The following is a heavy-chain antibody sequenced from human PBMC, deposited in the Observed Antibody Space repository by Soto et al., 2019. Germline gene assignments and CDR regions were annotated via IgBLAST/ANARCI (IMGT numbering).Heavy chain of an antibody. J-gene: IGHJ3*02. CDR3: VRDVNYNDETVYYDVFDI. CDR2: MQQDGSQT. CDR1: GFAFSNYW. D-gene: IGHD1-7*01. V-gene: IGHV3-7*05. Sequence: EVQLVESGGGLVQPGGSLRLSCAASGFAFSNYWMVWVRQAPGKGLEWVANMQQDGSQTYYMDSVKGRFTISRDNAKSSLHLQMNSLRAEDTAVYYCVRDVNYNDETVYYDVFDIWGQGTMVTVSS.